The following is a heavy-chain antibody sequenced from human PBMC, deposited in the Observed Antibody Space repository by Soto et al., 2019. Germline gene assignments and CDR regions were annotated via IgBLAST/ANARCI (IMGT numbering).Heavy chain of an antibody. Sequence: QVQLVQSGAEEKKPGASVKVSCKASGYTFTNYAIHWVRQXPXQXLEWMGWITAGNGNTKYSQKLQGRVTITRDTSASTAYMELSSLRSEDTAVYYCATSYIVYDYHYYYGMAVWGQGTTVTVSS. CDR1: GYTFTNYA. V-gene: IGHV1-3*05. CDR2: ITAGNGNT. J-gene: IGHJ6*02. D-gene: IGHD5-12*01. CDR3: ATSYIVYDYHYYYGMAV.